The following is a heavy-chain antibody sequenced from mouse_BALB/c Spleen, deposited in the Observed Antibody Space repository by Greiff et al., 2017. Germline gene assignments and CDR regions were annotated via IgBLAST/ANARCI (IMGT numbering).Heavy chain of an antibody. D-gene: IGHD1-1*02. J-gene: IGHJ2*01. V-gene: IGHV3-2*02. CDR1: GYSITSDYA. CDR2: ISYSGST. Sequence: EVQLQESGPGLVKPSQSLSLTCPVTGYSITSDYAWNWIRQFPGNKLEWMGYISYSGSTSYNPSLKSRISITRDTSKNQFFLQLNSVTTEDTATYYCARSGWEGYFDYWGQGTTRTGSS. CDR3: ARSGWEGYFDY.